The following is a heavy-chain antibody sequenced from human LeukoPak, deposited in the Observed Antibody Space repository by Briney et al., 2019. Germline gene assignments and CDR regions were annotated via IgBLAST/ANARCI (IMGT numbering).Heavy chain of an antibody. D-gene: IGHD4-17*01. V-gene: IGHV3-30*18. CDR1: GFTFSSYG. CDR3: AKDLDHDYDDYGLDY. CDR2: VLYDGINK. J-gene: IGHJ4*02. Sequence: GGSLRLSCAASGFTFSSYGMHWVRQAPGKGLEWVALVLYDGINKYYADSVKGRFTISRDNSKNTLYLQMNSLRAEDTAVYSCAKDLDHDYDDYGLDYWGQGTLVTVSS.